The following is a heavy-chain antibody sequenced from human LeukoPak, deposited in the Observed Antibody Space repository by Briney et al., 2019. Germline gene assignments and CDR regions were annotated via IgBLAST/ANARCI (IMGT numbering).Heavy chain of an antibody. J-gene: IGHJ4*02. CDR2: ISSSSSYI. D-gene: IGHD6-13*01. Sequence: GGSLRLSCAASGFTFSSYSMNWVRQAPGKGLEWVSSISSSSSYIYYADSVKGRFTISRGNAKNSLYLQMNSLRAEDTAVYYCGRGGKVEQLVLARWGQGSLVTVSS. CDR1: GFTFSSYS. V-gene: IGHV3-21*01. CDR3: GRGGKVEQLVLAR.